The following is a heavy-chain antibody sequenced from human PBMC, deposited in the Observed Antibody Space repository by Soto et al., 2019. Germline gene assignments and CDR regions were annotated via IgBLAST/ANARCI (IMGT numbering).Heavy chain of an antibody. CDR2: SYYSGST. V-gene: IGHV4-59*08. J-gene: IGHJ4*02. Sequence: SETLSLTCSVYGGSISSYYWSWIRQPPGKGLEWIGYSYYSGSTNYNPSLKSRITISVDRSKNQFSLRLSSVTAADTAVYYCARKSRSSGSCFDSWGQGTLVTVSS. D-gene: IGHD3-10*01. CDR1: GGSISSYY. CDR3: ARKSRSSGSCFDS.